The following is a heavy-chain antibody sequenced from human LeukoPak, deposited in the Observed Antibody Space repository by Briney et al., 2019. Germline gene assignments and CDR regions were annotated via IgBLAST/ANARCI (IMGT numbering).Heavy chain of an antibody. CDR2: IYYSGST. V-gene: IGHV4-30-4*01. J-gene: IGHJ2*01. CDR1: GGSISSGDYY. Sequence: PSQTLSLTCTVSGGSISSGDYYWRWIRQPPGKGLEWIGYIYYSGSTYYNPSLKSRVTISVDTSKNQFSLKLSSVTAADTAVYYCARERGYYGSGSPYWYFDLWGRGTLVTVSS. D-gene: IGHD3-10*01. CDR3: ARERGYYGSGSPYWYFDL.